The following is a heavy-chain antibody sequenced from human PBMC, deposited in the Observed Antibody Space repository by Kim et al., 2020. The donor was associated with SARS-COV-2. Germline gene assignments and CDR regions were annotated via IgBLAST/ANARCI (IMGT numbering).Heavy chain of an antibody. CDR1: GFTFSSYW. D-gene: IGHD3-10*01. J-gene: IGHJ6*02. Sequence: GGSLRLSCAASGFTFSSYWMHWVRQAPGKGLVWVSRINSDGSSTSYADSVKGRFTISRDNAKNTLYLQMNSLRAEDTAVYYCARAPHYGSGSYYSRVHYYYYGMDVWGQGTTVTVSS. CDR3: ARAPHYGSGSYYSRVHYYYYGMDV. V-gene: IGHV3-74*01. CDR2: INSDGSST.